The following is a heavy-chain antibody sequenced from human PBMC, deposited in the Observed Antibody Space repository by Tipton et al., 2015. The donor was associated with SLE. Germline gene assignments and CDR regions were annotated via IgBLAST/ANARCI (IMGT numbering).Heavy chain of an antibody. Sequence: SLRLSCAASGFSLSTYDMHWVRQAPGKGLEWVAVISYDGSNKYYADSVKGRFTISRDNSKNTLYLQMNSLRPEDTAVYYCARRAVTNDWYFDLWGRGTLVTVSS. CDR1: GFSLSTYD. CDR2: ISYDGSNK. J-gene: IGHJ2*01. CDR3: ARRAVTNDWYFDL. D-gene: IGHD4-17*01. V-gene: IGHV3-30*03.